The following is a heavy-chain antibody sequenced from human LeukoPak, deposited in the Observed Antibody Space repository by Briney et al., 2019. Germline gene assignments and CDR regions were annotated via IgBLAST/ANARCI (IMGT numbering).Heavy chain of an antibody. CDR1: GFTFSSYA. D-gene: IGHD3-3*01. CDR3: AKDYSHSITIFGVVIHYFDY. CDR2: ISGSGGST. V-gene: IGHV3-23*01. Sequence: GGSLRLSCAASGFTFSSYAMSWVRQAPGKGLEWVSAISGSGGSTYYADSVKGRFTISRDNSKNTLYLQMNSLRAEDTAVYYCAKDYSHSITIFGVVIHYFDYWGQGTLVTVSS. J-gene: IGHJ4*02.